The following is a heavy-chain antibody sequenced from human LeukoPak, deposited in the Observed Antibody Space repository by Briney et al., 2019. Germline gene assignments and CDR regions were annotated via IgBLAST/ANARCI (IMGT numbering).Heavy chain of an antibody. Sequence: SETLSLTCSVSGYSISSGYYWGWIRQPPGKGLEWIGGIYHSGSTYYNPSLKSRVTISVDTSKNQFSLKLSSVTAADTAVYYCARDQPPYAFDIWGQGTMVTVSS. J-gene: IGHJ3*02. CDR2: IYHSGST. CDR1: GYSISSGYY. CDR3: ARDQPPYAFDI. V-gene: IGHV4-38-2*02.